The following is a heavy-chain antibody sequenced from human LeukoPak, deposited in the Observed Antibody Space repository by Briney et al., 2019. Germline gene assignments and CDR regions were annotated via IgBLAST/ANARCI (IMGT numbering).Heavy chain of an antibody. D-gene: IGHD1-26*01. Sequence: SETLSLTCTVSGDSISSYYWSWIRQPPGKGLVWIGCSYYSGSTNYNPSLKSRVTISVDTSKNQFCLKLSSVTAADTAVYYCARDVVGGGNFDYWGQGTLVTVSS. CDR1: GDSISSYY. CDR2: SYYSGST. CDR3: ARDVVGGGNFDY. J-gene: IGHJ4*02. V-gene: IGHV4-59*01.